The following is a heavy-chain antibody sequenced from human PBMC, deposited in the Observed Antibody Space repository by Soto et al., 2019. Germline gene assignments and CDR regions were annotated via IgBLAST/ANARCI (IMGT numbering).Heavy chain of an antibody. J-gene: IGHJ5*02. D-gene: IGHD6-6*01. CDR2: ISAYNGNT. CDR3: ARVWEYSSKRGVDWFDP. CDR1: GYTFTSYG. Sequence: ASVKVSCKASGYTFTSYGISWVRQAPGQGLEWMGWISAYNGNTNYAQKLQGRVTMTTDTSTSTAYMELRSLRSDDTAVYYCARVWEYSSKRGVDWFDPWGKGTLVTVSS. V-gene: IGHV1-18*04.